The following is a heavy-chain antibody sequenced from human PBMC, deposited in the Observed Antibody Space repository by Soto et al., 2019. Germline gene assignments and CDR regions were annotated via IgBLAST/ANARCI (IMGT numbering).Heavy chain of an antibody. CDR1: GFSLSTIGVG. D-gene: IGHD2-21*02. CDR2: IYWDDDK. Sequence: QITLKESGPTLVKPTQTLTLTCTFSGFSLSTIGVGVGCIRQPPGKALEWLALIYWDDDKRYSPSLKSRLTVSNDTSKNQVVLTMTNMDPVDTATYYCVQSRCGGDCLQSYSSHSYYGLDVWGQGTTVTVSS. CDR3: VQSRCGGDCLQSYSSHSYYGLDV. J-gene: IGHJ6*02. V-gene: IGHV2-5*02.